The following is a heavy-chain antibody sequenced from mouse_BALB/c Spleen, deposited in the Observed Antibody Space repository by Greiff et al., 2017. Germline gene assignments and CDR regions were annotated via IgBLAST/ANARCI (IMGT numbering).Heavy chain of an antibody. D-gene: IGHD1-2*01. J-gene: IGHJ4*01. CDR2: ISNGGGST. CDR3: ARHLLRLRAMDD. V-gene: IGHV5-12-2*01. CDR1: GFTFSSYT. Sequence: EVQLVESGGGLVQPGGSLKLSCAASGFTFSSYTMSWVRQTPEKRLEWVAYISNGGGSTYYPDTVKGRFTISRDNAKNTLYLQMSSLKSEDTAMYYCARHLLRLRAMDDWGQGTSVTVSS.